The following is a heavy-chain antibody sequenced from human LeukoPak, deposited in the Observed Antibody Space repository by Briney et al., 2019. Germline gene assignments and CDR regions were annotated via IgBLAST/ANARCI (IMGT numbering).Heavy chain of an antibody. CDR3: ARRQSGYRDY. CDR2: IYHSGST. Sequence: SETLSLTCAVSGYSISSGYYWGWIRQPPGKGLEWIGNIYHSGSTYYNPSLKSRGTISVDTSKNQFSLNLTPVTAADTAVYYCARRQSGYRDYWGQGTLVTVSS. CDR1: GYSISSGYY. V-gene: IGHV4-38-2*01. D-gene: IGHD3-22*01. J-gene: IGHJ4*02.